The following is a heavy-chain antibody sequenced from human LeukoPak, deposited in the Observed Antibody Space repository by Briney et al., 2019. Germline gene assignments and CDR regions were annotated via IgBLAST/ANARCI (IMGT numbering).Heavy chain of an antibody. CDR2: SGST. J-gene: IGHJ4*02. CDR3: AREYYFDY. CDR1: GYSISSGYY. V-gene: IGHV4-38-2*02. Sequence: SETLSLTCTVSGYSISSGYYWGWIRQPPGKGLEWIGSGSTYYNPSLKSRVTISVDTSKNQFSLKLSSVTAADTAVYYCAREYYFDYWGQGTLVTVSS.